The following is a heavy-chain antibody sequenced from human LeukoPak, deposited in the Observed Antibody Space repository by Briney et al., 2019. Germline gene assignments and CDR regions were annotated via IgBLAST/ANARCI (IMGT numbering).Heavy chain of an antibody. D-gene: IGHD3/OR15-3a*01. J-gene: IGHJ6*03. CDR2: TSGSI. CDR1: GASISSHY. Sequence: SETLSLTCAVSGASISSHYWSWIRQPPGKGLEWIGYTSGSISDNPSLKSRVAVSEDPSQDQVSLSLTSVTAADTAVYYCARVLAIFGLDTTDFYMDVWGKGTTVTGSS. V-gene: IGHV4-59*11. CDR3: ARVLAIFGLDTTDFYMDV.